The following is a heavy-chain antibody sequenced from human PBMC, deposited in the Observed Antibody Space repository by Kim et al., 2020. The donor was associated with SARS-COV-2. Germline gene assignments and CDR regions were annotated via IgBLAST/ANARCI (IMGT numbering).Heavy chain of an antibody. CDR2: IYYSGST. J-gene: IGHJ1*01. CDR3: ARSISSGWYAGYFQH. V-gene: IGHV4-59*01. CDR1: GGSISSYY. Sequence: SETLSLTCTVSGGSISSYYWSWIRQPPGKGLEWIGYIYYSGSTNYNPSLKSRVTISVDTSKNQFSLKLSSVTAADTAVYYCARSISSGWYAGYFQHWGQGTLVTVSS. D-gene: IGHD6-19*01.